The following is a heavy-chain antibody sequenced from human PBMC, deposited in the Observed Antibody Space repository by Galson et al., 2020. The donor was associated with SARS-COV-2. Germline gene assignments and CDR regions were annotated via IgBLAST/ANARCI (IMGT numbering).Heavy chain of an antibody. V-gene: IGHV3-30*07. D-gene: IGHD1-26*01. Sequence: GGSLRLSCAASGFSFSSYAMHWVRQAPGKGLEWVAVISYDGSNKYYADSVKGRFTISRDISKNTLYLQMNSLRGEDTAVYYCARGVGGMLHDAFDIWGQGTVVTVSS. J-gene: IGHJ3*02. CDR2: ISYDGSNK. CDR3: ARGVGGMLHDAFDI. CDR1: GFSFSSYA.